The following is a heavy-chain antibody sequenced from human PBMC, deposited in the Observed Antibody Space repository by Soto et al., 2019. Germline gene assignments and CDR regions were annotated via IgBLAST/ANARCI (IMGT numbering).Heavy chain of an antibody. CDR1: GFTFTTYA. CDR2: ISGSGGST. D-gene: IGHD2-15*01. Sequence: EVQLLESGGDLVQPGGSLRLYCAASGFTFTTYAMTWVRQAPGKGLEWVSAISGSGGSTYYADSVKGRFTISRDNSKNTLYLQMNSLRAEDTAVYYCAKDKDTTFSPQDYWGQGTLVTVSS. V-gene: IGHV3-23*01. J-gene: IGHJ4*02. CDR3: AKDKDTTFSPQDY.